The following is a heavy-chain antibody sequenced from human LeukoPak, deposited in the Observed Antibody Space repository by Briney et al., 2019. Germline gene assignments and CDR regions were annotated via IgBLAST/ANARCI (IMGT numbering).Heavy chain of an antibody. J-gene: IGHJ4*02. CDR2: ISGSGGRT. Sequence: GGTLRLSCAASGFTFSSHGMNWVRQAPGKGLEWVSGISGSGGRTYYADSVKGRFTISRDNAKNSLFLQMNSLRAEDTAVYYCARGGHNYGYIFDYWGQGTLVTVSS. CDR3: ARGGHNYGYIFDY. V-gene: IGHV3-23*01. CDR1: GFTFSSHG. D-gene: IGHD5-18*01.